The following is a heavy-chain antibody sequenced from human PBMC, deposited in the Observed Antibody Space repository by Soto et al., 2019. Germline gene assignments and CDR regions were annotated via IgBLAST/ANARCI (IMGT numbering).Heavy chain of an antibody. CDR3: AHPWELPFDY. J-gene: IGHJ4*02. CDR2: IYWNDDK. V-gene: IGHV2-5*01. CDR1: GFSLRTTGVG. D-gene: IGHD3-10*01. Sequence: QITLKESGPTLVEPTQTLTLTCTYSGFSLRTTGVGVGWIRQPPGKALEWLGIIYWNDDKRYSPSLKNRFTLTSDISKSQVVLTMTNMYPVDTATYYCAHPWELPFDYWGQGTLVIVSS.